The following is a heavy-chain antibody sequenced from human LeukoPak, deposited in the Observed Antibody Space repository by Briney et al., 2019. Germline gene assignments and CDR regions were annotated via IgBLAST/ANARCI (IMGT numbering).Heavy chain of an antibody. V-gene: IGHV4-38-2*02. CDR3: ARAERYFDWLLT. D-gene: IGHD3-9*01. J-gene: IGHJ5*02. Sequence: IGSIYHSGSTYYNPSLKSRVTISVDTSKNQFSLKLSSVTAADTAVYYCARAERYFDWLLTWGQGTLVTVSS. CDR2: IYHSGST.